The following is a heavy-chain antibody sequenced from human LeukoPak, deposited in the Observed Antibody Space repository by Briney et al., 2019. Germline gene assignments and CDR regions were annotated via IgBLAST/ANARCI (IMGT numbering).Heavy chain of an antibody. Sequence: SETLSLTCTVSGGSISSYYWSWIRQPPGKGLEWIGYIYYSGSTNYNPSLKSRVTTSVDTSKNQFSLKLSSVTAADTAVYYCARWDTIFGAFDIRGQGTMVTVSS. J-gene: IGHJ3*02. CDR3: ARWDTIFGAFDI. CDR2: IYYSGST. D-gene: IGHD3-3*01. CDR1: GGSISSYY. V-gene: IGHV4-59*01.